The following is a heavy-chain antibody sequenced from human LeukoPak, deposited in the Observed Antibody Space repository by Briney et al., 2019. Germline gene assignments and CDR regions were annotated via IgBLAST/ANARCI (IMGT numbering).Heavy chain of an antibody. V-gene: IGHV3-23*01. CDR1: GFTFSSHA. D-gene: IGHD4-17*01. Sequence: GGPLTLPCTAPGFTFSSHATSWARQPPGKGREGVSAFSGSGGRTYYADSVKGRFTISRDNSKNTLYLQMNSLRAEDTAVYYCARLDDYAFAFDYWGQGTLVTVSS. CDR2: FSGSGGRT. J-gene: IGHJ4*02. CDR3: ARLDDYAFAFDY.